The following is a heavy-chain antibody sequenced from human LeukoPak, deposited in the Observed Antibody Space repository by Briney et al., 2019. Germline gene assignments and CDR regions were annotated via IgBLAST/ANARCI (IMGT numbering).Heavy chain of an antibody. D-gene: IGHD6-13*01. J-gene: IGHJ3*02. V-gene: IGHV1-46*01. CDR1: GYTFTSYY. Sequence: ASVKVSCKASGYTFTSYYMHWVRQAPGQGLEWMGIINPSGGSTSYAQKFQGRVTMTRDTSTSTVYMELSSLRSEDTAVYYCARDSLAAAGIDAFDIWGQGAMVTVSS. CDR2: INPSGGST. CDR3: ARDSLAAAGIDAFDI.